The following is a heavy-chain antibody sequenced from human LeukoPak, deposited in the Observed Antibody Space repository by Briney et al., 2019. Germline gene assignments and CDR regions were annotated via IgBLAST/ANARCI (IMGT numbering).Heavy chain of an antibody. J-gene: IGHJ4*02. CDR1: GGTFISYA. CDR2: IIPIFGTA. D-gene: IGHD4-17*01. CDR3: ATMTTVTTFPPHYFDY. V-gene: IGHV1-69*01. Sequence: SVKVSCKASGGTFISYAISWVRQAPGQGLEWMGGIIPIFGTANYAQKFQGRVTITADESTSTAYMELSSLRSEDTAVYYCATMTTVTTFPPHYFDYWGQGTLVTVSS.